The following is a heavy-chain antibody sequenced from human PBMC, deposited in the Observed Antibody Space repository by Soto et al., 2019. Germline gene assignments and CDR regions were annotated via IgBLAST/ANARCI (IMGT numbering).Heavy chain of an antibody. J-gene: IGHJ5*02. CDR1: SGSIISSNW. CDR3: ARVVAAAGLTFDP. Sequence: SETLSLTCAVSSGSIISSNWLSWVRQPPGKGLEWIGEIYHSGSTNYNPSLKSRVTISVDKSKNQFSLKLSSVTAADTAVYYCARVVAAAGLTFDPWGQGTLVTVSS. D-gene: IGHD6-13*01. CDR2: IYHSGST. V-gene: IGHV4-4*02.